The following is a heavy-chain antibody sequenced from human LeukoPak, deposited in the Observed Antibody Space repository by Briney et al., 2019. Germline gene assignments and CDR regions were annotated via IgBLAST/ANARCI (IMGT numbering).Heavy chain of an antibody. J-gene: IGHJ5*02. CDR2: IYPGDSDT. CDR3: ARGVYCGSGGCFNWFDP. D-gene: IGHD2-15*01. CDR1: GYSFTSYW. Sequence: GESLKISCKGSGYSFTSYWIGWVRQMPGKGLEWMGIIYPGDSDTRYSPSFQGQVTISADKSISTAYLQWSSLRSEDTAVYYCARGVYCGSGGCFNWFDPWGQGTLVTVSP. V-gene: IGHV5-51*01.